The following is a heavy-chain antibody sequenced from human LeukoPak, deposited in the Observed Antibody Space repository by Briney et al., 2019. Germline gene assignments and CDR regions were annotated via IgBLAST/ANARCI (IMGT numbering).Heavy chain of an antibody. CDR1: GFTFSDYY. CDR3: ARASGRYDYVWGSSVGSFDY. CDR2: ISSSSSYT. V-gene: IGHV3-11*06. D-gene: IGHD3-16*01. J-gene: IGHJ4*02. Sequence: GGSPRLSCAASGFTFSDYYMSWIRQAPGKGLEWVSYISSSSSYTNYADSVKGRFTISRDNAKNSLYLQMNSLRAEDTAVYYCARASGRYDYVWGSSVGSFDYWGQGTLVTVSS.